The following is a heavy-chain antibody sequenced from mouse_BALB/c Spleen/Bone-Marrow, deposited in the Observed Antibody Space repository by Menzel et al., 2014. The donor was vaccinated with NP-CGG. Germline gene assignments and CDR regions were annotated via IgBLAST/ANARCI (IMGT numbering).Heavy chain of an antibody. J-gene: IGHJ2*01. CDR2: INSNGGST. V-gene: IGHV5-6-2*01. D-gene: IGHD2-10*02. CDR1: GFTFSSYY. Sequence: EVKLVESGGGLVKLGESLKLSCAASGFTFSSYYMSWVRQTPEKRLELVAAINSNGGSTYYPDTVKGRFTISRDNAKNTLYLQMSSLKSEDTALYYCARHGGYGNYFDYWGQGTTLTVSS. CDR3: ARHGGYGNYFDY.